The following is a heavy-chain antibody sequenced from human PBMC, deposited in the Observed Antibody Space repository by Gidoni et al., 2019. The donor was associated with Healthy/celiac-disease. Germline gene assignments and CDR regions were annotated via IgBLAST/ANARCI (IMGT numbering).Heavy chain of an antibody. CDR1: GGSISSYY. Sequence: QVQLQESGPGLVKPSETLSLTCTVSGGSISSYYWSWIRQPPGKGLEWIGYIYYSGSTNYNPSLKSRVTISVDTSKNQFSLKLSSVTAADTAVYYCARNSGWFLHDAFDIWGQGTMVTVSS. V-gene: IGHV4-59*01. CDR3: ARNSGWFLHDAFDI. J-gene: IGHJ3*02. CDR2: IYYSGST. D-gene: IGHD6-19*01.